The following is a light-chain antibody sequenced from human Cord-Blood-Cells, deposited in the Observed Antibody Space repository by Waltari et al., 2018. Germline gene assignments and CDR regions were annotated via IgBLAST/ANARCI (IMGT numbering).Light chain of an antibody. CDR2: EDN. Sequence: NFMLTQPHSVSESPGKTVTISCTGSSGTISSNYVQWYQQPPGSAPTTVIYEDNQRPSGVPDRFSGSIDSSSNSASLTISGLKTEDEADYYCQSYDSSNYVFGTGTKVTVL. CDR1: SGTISSNY. CDR3: QSYDSSNYV. J-gene: IGLJ1*01. V-gene: IGLV6-57*02.